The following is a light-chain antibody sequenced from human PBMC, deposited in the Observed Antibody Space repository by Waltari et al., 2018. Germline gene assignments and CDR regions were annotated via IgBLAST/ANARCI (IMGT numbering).Light chain of an antibody. CDR2: EVS. CDR1: SSDVGSYNY. Sequence: QSALTQPASVSGSPGQSITISCTGTSSDVGSYNYVSWYQQHPGKAPKLMISEVSNRPSGVSNRCSGSKSGNTASLTISGLQAEDEADYYCASYTSSSTIFGGGTNLTVL. J-gene: IGLJ2*01. V-gene: IGLV2-14*01. CDR3: ASYTSSSTI.